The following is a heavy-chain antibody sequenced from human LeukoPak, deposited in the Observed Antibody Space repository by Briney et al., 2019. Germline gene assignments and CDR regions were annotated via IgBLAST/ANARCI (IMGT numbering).Heavy chain of an antibody. CDR1: GGSISSYY. J-gene: IGHJ6*03. D-gene: IGHD5-18*01. CDR2: IYYSGST. CDR3: ARTTEGGYSYGYFYYYYMDV. Sequence: SETLSLTCSVSGGSISSYYWSWIRQPPGKGLEWIGYIYYSGSTNYKSSLKSRVTISVDTSKNQFSLKLSSVTAADTAVYYCARTTEGGYSYGYFYYYYMDVWGKGTTVTISS. V-gene: IGHV4-59*01.